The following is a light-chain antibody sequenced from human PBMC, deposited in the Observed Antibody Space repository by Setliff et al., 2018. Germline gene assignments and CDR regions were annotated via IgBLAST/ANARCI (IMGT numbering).Light chain of an antibody. Sequence: ALTQPPSASGSPGQSITISCTGTSSDVGAYKYVSWYQQHPDKAPKLMIYEATNRPSGVSNRFSGSKSGNTASLTISGLQAEDEADYYCCSYTSSDTVVFGTGTKGTV. J-gene: IGLJ1*01. CDR2: EAT. V-gene: IGLV2-14*01. CDR1: SSDVGAYKY. CDR3: CSYTSSDTVV.